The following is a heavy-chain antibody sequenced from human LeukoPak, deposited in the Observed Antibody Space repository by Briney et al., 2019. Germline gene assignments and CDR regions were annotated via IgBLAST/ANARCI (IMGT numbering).Heavy chain of an antibody. V-gene: IGHV4-39*07. D-gene: IGHD3-22*01. J-gene: IGHJ3*02. CDR3: ARGLYYYDSSGPDAFDI. CDR2: IDHSGST. CDR1: GGSISSSSYY. Sequence: SETLSLTCTVSGGSISSSSYYWGWIRQPPGKGLEWTGSIDHSGSTYYNPSLKSRITISVDTSKNQFSLKLSSVTAADTAVYYCARGLYYYDSSGPDAFDIWGQGTMVTVSS.